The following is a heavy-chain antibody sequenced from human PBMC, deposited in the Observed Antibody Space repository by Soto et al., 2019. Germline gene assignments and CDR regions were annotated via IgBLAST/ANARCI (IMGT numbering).Heavy chain of an antibody. CDR1: GGTFSSYT. Sequence: QVQLVQSGAEVKKPGSSVKVSCKASGGTFSSYTISWVRQAPGQGLEWMGRIIPILGIANYAQKFQGRVTMTADKSTSTAYMELSSLRSEDTAVYYCAREMATINRYFDLWGRGTLVTVSS. D-gene: IGHD5-12*01. V-gene: IGHV1-69*08. J-gene: IGHJ2*01. CDR3: AREMATINRYFDL. CDR2: IIPILGIA.